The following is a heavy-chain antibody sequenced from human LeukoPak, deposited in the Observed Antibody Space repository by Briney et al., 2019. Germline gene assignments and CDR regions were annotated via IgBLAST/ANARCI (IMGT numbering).Heavy chain of an antibody. J-gene: IGHJ4*02. V-gene: IGHV1-8*01. CDR2: MNPNSGNT. CDR3: ASGNFLGYGDYVLYDY. D-gene: IGHD4-17*01. CDR1: GYTFTSYD. Sequence: ASVKVSCKASGYTFTSYDINWVRQATGQGLEWMGWMNPNSGNTGYAQKFQGRVTMTRNTSISTAYMELSSLRSEDTAVYYCASGNFLGYGDYVLYDYWGQGTLVTVSS.